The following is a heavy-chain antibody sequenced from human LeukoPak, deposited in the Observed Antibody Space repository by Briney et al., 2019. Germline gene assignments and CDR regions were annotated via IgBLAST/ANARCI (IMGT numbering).Heavy chain of an antibody. J-gene: IGHJ3*02. CDR2: IYYSGST. CDR1: GGSISSYY. Sequence: TSETLSLTCTVSGGSISSYYWSWIRQPPGKGLEWIGYIYYSGSTNYNPSLKSRVTISVDTSKNQFSLKLSSVTAADTAVYYCARAGYYDSSGYYYTFYSAFDIWGQGTMVTVSS. CDR3: ARAGYYDSSGYYYTFYSAFDI. D-gene: IGHD3-22*01. V-gene: IGHV4-59*01.